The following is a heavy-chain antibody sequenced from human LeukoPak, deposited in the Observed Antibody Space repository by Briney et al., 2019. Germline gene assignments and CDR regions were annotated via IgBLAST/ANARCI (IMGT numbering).Heavy chain of an antibody. CDR2: IYYGGST. V-gene: IGHV4-59*01. J-gene: IGHJ4*02. Sequence: SETLSLTCTVSGGSISSYYWSWIRQPPGKGLEWIGYIYYGGSTNYNPSLKSRVTISVDTSKNQFSLKLSSVTAADTAVYYCARDKGLSSYGSEFDYWGQGTLVTVSS. D-gene: IGHD5-18*01. CDR3: ARDKGLSSYGSEFDY. CDR1: GGSISSYY.